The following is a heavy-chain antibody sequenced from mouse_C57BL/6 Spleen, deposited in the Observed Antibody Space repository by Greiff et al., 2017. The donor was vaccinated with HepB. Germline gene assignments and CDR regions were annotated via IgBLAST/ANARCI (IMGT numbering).Heavy chain of an antibody. CDR3: TTIDYYGSSWRFAY. Sequence: EVKLMESGAELVRPGASVKLSCTASGFNIKDYYMHWVKQRPEQGLEWIGRIDPEDGDTEYAPKFQGKATMTADTSSNTAYLQLSSLTSEDTAVYYCTTIDYYGSSWRFAYWGQGTLVTVSA. CDR1: GFNIKDYY. D-gene: IGHD1-1*01. V-gene: IGHV14-1*01. CDR2: IDPEDGDT. J-gene: IGHJ3*01.